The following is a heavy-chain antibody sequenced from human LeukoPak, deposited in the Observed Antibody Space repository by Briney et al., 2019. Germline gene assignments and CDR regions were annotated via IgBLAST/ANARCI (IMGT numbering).Heavy chain of an antibody. D-gene: IGHD3-3*01. V-gene: IGHV1-2*02. CDR2: INPNSGGT. CDR1: GYTFTGYY. CDR3: ASDSGFWSGYSRYNWFDP. Sequence: ASVKVSCKASGYTFTGYYMHWVRQAPGQGLEWVGWINPNSGGTHYAQKFQGKVTMTRDTSIRTAYMELSRLRSDDTDVYYCASDSGFWSGYSRYNWFDPWGQGTLVTVSS. J-gene: IGHJ5*02.